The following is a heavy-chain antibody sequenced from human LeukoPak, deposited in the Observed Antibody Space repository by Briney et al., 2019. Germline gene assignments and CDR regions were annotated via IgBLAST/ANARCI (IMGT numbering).Heavy chain of an antibody. V-gene: IGHV3-23*01. Sequence: GGSLRLSCAVSGFTVSSYGMTWVRQAPGKGLEWVSDFSATDGSAQYAESVKGRFTISRDNSKNSLYLQMNSLRDEDTAVYYCAKARIAAAGTGAFDVWGQGTMVTVSS. D-gene: IGHD6-13*01. CDR2: FSATDGSA. J-gene: IGHJ3*01. CDR1: GFTVSSYG. CDR3: AKARIAAAGTGAFDV.